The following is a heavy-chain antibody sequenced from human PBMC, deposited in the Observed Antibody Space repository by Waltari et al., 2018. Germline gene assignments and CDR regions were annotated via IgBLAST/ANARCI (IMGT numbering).Heavy chain of an antibody. CDR3: ALNTVTVPFPY. Sequence: EVEVVESGGGFIQQGGSLRVDCAVSGLRVVENAVIWVRQAPGKGLEWVSIVYAPGDAHYANDVKGRFTSSRDISTNTVFLHMSGLRDEDTAVYYCALNTVTVPFPYWGRGTLVTVSS. D-gene: IGHD4-17*01. CDR1: GLRVVENA. V-gene: IGHV3-53*01. CDR2: VYAPGDA. J-gene: IGHJ4*02.